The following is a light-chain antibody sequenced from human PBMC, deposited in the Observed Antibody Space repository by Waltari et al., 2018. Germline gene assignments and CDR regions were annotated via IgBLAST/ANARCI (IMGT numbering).Light chain of an antibody. CDR2: AAY. V-gene: IGKV1-9*01. Sequence: IQLTQSPSALSASVGDRVTITCRATQDIYTYLAWYQQEPGKAPKLLIYAAYTLQSGVPSRFSGSGSGTDFTLTISSLQPEDFATYYCQQFNSYPRTFGQGTKVEIK. CDR1: QDIYTY. J-gene: IGKJ1*01. CDR3: QQFNSYPRT.